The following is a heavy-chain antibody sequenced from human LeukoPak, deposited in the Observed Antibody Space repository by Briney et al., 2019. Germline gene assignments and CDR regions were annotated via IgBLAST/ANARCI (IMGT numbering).Heavy chain of an antibody. D-gene: IGHD3-10*01. V-gene: IGHV1-3*01. J-gene: IGHJ4*02. CDR3: ARLTAYYGSGKGDY. Sequence: ASVKVSCKASGYTFTSYAMHWVRQAPGQRLGWMGWINAGNGNTKYSQKFQGRVTITRDTSASTAYMELSSLRSEDTAVYYCARLTAYYGSGKGDYWGQGTLVTVSS. CDR2: INAGNGNT. CDR1: GYTFTSYA.